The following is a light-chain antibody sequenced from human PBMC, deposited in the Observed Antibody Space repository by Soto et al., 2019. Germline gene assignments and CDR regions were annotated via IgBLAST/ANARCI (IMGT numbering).Light chain of an antibody. CDR3: KQYSSYSK. CDR1: QNIRSR. Sequence: DFQMTQSPSTLSASLGYRVTITCRASQNIRSRLAWFQQKPGKAPKLLIYDASSLESGVPQRFSGSGSGTEFTLTISSLQPDDFATYYCKQYSSYSKFGQGTKVDIK. V-gene: IGKV1-5*01. J-gene: IGKJ1*01. CDR2: DAS.